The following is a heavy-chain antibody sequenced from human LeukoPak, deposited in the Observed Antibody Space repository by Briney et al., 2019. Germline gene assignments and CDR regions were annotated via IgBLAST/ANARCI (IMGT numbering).Heavy chain of an antibody. CDR1: GYTFIIYY. Sequence: ASVTLSCKASGYTFIIYYIHWVRQAPGQGLEWVGIINPNGGSTTYAQKFQGRLTMTRDTSTTTAYMELSSLRSEDTAMYYCARAYNWNDGGDYWGQGTLVTVSS. CDR2: INPNGGST. J-gene: IGHJ4*02. V-gene: IGHV1-46*01. CDR3: ARAYNWNDGGDY. D-gene: IGHD1-20*01.